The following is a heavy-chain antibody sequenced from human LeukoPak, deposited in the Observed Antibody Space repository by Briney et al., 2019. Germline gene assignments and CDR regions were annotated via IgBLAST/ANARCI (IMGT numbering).Heavy chain of an antibody. D-gene: IGHD3-3*01. CDR2: ISGSGGST. CDR1: EFTVTDSY. J-gene: IGHJ6*02. CDR3: AKRITIFGVVKIYYYYGMDV. Sequence: GGSLRLSCAASEFTVTDSYMSWVRQAPGKGLEWVSAISGSGGSTYYADSVKGRFTISRDNSKNTLYLQMNSLRAEDTAVYYCAKRITIFGVVKIYYYYGMDVWGQGTTVTVSS. V-gene: IGHV3-23*01.